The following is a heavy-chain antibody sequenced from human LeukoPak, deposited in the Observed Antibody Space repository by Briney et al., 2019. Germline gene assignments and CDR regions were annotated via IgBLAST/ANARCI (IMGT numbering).Heavy chain of an antibody. D-gene: IGHD6-13*01. Sequence: PSETLSVTCSVSGGSISSYYWSWIRQPPGKGLEWIGYMYYSGSTNYNPSLESRVTISVDTSKNQFSLKLSSVTAADTAVYYCARVRYSSSLSPWYFDLWGRGTLVTVSS. CDR1: GGSISSYY. CDR3: ARVRYSSSLSPWYFDL. V-gene: IGHV4-59*01. CDR2: MYYSGST. J-gene: IGHJ2*01.